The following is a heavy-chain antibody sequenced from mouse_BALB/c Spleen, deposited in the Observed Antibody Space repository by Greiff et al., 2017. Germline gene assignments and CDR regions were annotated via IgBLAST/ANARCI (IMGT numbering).Heavy chain of an antibody. CDR3: ARRGYGRSYAMDY. Sequence: EVQGVESGGGLVQPGGSLKLSCAASGFDFSRYWMSWVRQAPGKGLEWIGEINPDSSTINYTPSLKDKFIIARDTANNTLYLQMSKVRSEATALYYCARRGYGRSYAMDYWGQGTSVTVSS. CDR1: GFDFSRYW. J-gene: IGHJ4*01. D-gene: IGHD1-1*01. V-gene: IGHV4-1*02. CDR2: INPDSSTI.